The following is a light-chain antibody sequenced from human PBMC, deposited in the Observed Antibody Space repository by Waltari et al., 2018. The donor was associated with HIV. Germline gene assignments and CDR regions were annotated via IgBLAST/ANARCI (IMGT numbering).Light chain of an antibody. J-gene: IGLJ3*02. Sequence: NFMLTQPHSVSESPGKTVTISCTRSSGNIASNYVQWYQLRPGTSPTTVIYEDKQRPSGVPDRFSASIDSSSNSASLTISGLKPEDDADYYCQSYDSSNFWVFGGGTKLTVL. CDR3: QSYDSSNFWV. CDR1: SGNIASNY. V-gene: IGLV6-57*01. CDR2: EDK.